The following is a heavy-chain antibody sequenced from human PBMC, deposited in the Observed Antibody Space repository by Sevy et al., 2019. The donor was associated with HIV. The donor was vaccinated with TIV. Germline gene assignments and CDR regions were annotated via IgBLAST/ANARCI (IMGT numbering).Heavy chain of an antibody. CDR2: IRHDESEK. CDR1: GFTFNWFG. D-gene: IGHD4-17*01. J-gene: IGHJ3*02. CDR3: VKDKTSVTNIDSFDT. Sequence: GESLKISCAASGFTFNWFGMHWVRQAPGKGLEWVAFIRHDESEKQYADSVKGRLIISRDNFKNTVFLQMNSLREEDTAMYYCVKDKTSVTNIDSFDTWGQGTMVTVSS. V-gene: IGHV3-30*02.